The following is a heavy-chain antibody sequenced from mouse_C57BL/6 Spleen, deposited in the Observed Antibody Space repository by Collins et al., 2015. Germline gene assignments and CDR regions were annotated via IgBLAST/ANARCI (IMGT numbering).Heavy chain of an antibody. CDR3: ARRPPHYYGSSYGYFDV. D-gene: IGHD1-1*01. J-gene: IGHJ1*03. V-gene: IGHV1-55*01. Sequence: QVQLQQPGAELVKPGASVKMSCKASGYTFTSYWITWVKQRPGQGLEWIGDIYPGSGSTNYNEKFKSKATLTVDTSSSTAYMQLRSLTSEDSAVYYCARRPPHYYGSSYGYFDVWGTGTTVTVSS. CDR2: IYPGSGST. CDR1: GYTFTSYW.